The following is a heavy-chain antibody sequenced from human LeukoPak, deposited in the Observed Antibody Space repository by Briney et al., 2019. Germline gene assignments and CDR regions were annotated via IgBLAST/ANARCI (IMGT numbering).Heavy chain of an antibody. CDR3: ARSPLLGGYSGYYYYYMDV. Sequence: GASVKVSCKASGGTFSSYAISWVRQAPGQGLEWMGGIIPIFGTANYAQKFQGRVTITADKSTSTAYMELSSLRSEDTAVYYCARSPLLGGYSGYYYYYMDVWGKGTTVTVSS. V-gene: IGHV1-69*06. CDR2: IIPIFGTA. J-gene: IGHJ6*03. CDR1: GGTFSSYA. D-gene: IGHD5-12*01.